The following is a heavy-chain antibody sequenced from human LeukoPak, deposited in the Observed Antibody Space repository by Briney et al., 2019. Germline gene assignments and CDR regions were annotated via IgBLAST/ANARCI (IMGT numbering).Heavy chain of an antibody. CDR2: IYYSGST. CDR3: ARVSSAAHSGSPGWVVYYFDY. J-gene: IGHJ4*02. V-gene: IGHV4-59*01. D-gene: IGHD1-26*01. CDR1: GGSISSYY. Sequence: SETLSLTCTVSGGSISSYYWSWIRQPPGKGLEWIGYIYYSGSTNYNPSLKSRVTISVDTSKNQFSLKLSSVTAADTAVYYCARVSSAAHSGSPGWVVYYFDYWGQGTLVTVSS.